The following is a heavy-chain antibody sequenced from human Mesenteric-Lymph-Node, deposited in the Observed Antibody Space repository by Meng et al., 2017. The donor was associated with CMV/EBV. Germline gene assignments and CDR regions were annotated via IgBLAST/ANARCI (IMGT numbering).Heavy chain of an antibody. Sequence: ASVKVSCKASGYTFTGYYMHWVRQAPGQGLEWMGWMSPNSGNTGYAQKFQGRVTITRNTSISTAYMELSSLRSEDTAVYYCARDQSGWGYCDPWGQGTLVTVSS. V-gene: IGHV1-8*03. D-gene: IGHD3-3*01. CDR1: GYTFTGYY. CDR3: ARDQSGWGYCDP. CDR2: MSPNSGNT. J-gene: IGHJ5*02.